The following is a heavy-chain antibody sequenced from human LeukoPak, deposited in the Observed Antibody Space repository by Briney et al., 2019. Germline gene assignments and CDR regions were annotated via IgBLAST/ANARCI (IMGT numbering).Heavy chain of an antibody. CDR1: GFTVSSNY. D-gene: IGHD3-10*01. CDR3: AKGYASGSYSTFDY. CDR2: IYSGGST. J-gene: IGHJ4*02. Sequence: GGSLRLSCAASGFTVSSNYMSWVRQAPGKGLEWVSVIYSGGSTYYADSVKGRFTISRDNSKNTLYLQMNSLRAEDTAVYYCAKGYASGSYSTFDYWGQGTLVTVSS. V-gene: IGHV3-53*05.